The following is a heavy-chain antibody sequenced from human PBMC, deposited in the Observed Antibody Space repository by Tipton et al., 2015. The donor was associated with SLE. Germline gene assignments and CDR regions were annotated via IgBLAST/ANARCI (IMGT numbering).Heavy chain of an antibody. CDR2: INHSGTT. D-gene: IGHD3-10*01. V-gene: IGHV4-34*01. CDR1: GGSFSGYY. Sequence: LRLSCAVYGGSFSGYYWSWIRQPPGKGLEWIGEINHSGTTNYNPSLKSRVTISVDTSKNQFSLKLSSVTAADTAVYYCARGLRSYYFDYWGQGTLVTVSS. CDR3: ARGLRSYYFDY. J-gene: IGHJ4*02.